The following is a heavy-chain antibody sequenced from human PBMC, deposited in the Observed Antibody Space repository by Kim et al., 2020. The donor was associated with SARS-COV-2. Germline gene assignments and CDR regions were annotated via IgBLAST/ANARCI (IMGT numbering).Heavy chain of an antibody. CDR3: AKESPGSASYGPYYFDY. J-gene: IGHJ4*02. Sequence: VKGRFTISRDNSKNTLYLQMNSLRAEDTAVYYCAKESPGSASYGPYYFDYWGQGTLVTVSS. V-gene: IGHV3-23*01. D-gene: IGHD1-26*01.